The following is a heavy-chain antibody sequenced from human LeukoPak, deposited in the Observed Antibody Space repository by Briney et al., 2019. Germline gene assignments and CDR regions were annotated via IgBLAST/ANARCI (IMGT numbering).Heavy chain of an antibody. D-gene: IGHD5-18*01. CDR2: INHSGST. J-gene: IGHJ4*02. Sequence: PGGSLRLSCAASGFTFSSYAMSWVRQPPGKGLEWIGEINHSGSTNYNPSLKSRVTISVDTSKNQFSLKLSSVTAADTAVCYCARDSLIYPGSGYWGQGTLVTVSS. CDR3: ARDSLIYPGSGY. V-gene: IGHV4-34*01. CDR1: GFTFSSYA.